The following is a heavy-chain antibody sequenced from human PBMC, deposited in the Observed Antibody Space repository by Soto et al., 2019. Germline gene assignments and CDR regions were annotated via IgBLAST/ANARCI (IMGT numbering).Heavy chain of an antibody. V-gene: IGHV1-46*01. CDR1: GDTFTSYY. D-gene: IGHD3-22*01. CDR3: AAMIVVVDDAFDI. CDR2: INPSGGST. J-gene: IGHJ3*02. Sequence: ASVKVCCKASGDTFTSYYMHWVRQAPGQGLEWMGIINPSGGSTSYAQKFQGRVTMTRDTSTSTVYMELSSLRSEDTAVYYCAAMIVVVDDAFDIWGQGTMVTVSS.